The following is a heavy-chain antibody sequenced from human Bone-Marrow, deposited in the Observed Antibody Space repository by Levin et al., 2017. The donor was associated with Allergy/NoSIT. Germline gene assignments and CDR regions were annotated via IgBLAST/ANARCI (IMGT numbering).Heavy chain of an antibody. CDR1: GYTFTGYY. Sequence: GASVKVSCKASGYTFTGYYMHWVRQAPGQGLEWMGRINPNSGGTNYAQKFQGRVTMTRDTSISTAYMELSRLRSDDTAVYYCARDFLGGYDQRVYAFDIWGQGTMVTVSS. CDR3: ARDFLGGYDQRVYAFDI. D-gene: IGHD5-12*01. J-gene: IGHJ3*02. CDR2: INPNSGGT. V-gene: IGHV1-2*06.